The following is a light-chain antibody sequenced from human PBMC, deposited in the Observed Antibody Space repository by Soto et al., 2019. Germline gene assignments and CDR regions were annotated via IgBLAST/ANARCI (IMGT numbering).Light chain of an antibody. J-gene: IGKJ2*01. V-gene: IGKV2-28*01. CDR2: LRS. Sequence: DLVMPQSPLSLSVTPGETASISCRSSRSLLHSNGYNYLDWYLQKPGQSPQLLIYLRSDRASGVPDRFSGSGSGTDCTLRISRVAAEDGGVYYCMQALETPRAFGPGTKLEIK. CDR1: RSLLHSNGYNY. CDR3: MQALETPRA.